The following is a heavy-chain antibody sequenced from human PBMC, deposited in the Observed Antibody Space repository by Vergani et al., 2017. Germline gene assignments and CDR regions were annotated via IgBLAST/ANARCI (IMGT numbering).Heavy chain of an antibody. Sequence: QVQLVQSGAEVKRPGSSVKVSCKASGGTFSSYAISWVRQAPGQGLEWMGGIIPIFGTANYAQKFQGRVTITADESTSTAYMELSSLRSEDTAVYYCASAGSGITGVLGYYYYYMDVWGKGTTVTVSS. CDR2: IIPIFGTA. CDR1: GGTFSSYA. D-gene: IGHD1-20*01. CDR3: ASAGSGITGVLGYYYYYMDV. J-gene: IGHJ6*03. V-gene: IGHV1-69*01.